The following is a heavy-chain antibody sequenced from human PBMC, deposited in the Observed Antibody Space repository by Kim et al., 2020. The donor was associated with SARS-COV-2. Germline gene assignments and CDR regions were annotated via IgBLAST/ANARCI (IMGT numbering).Heavy chain of an antibody. V-gene: IGHV4-31*03. D-gene: IGHD1-26*01. CDR3: ATREAAGGLDS. CDR1: GGSLSSGAYY. J-gene: IGHJ5*01. CDR2: IHDTGTS. Sequence: SETLSLTCSVSGGSLSSGAYYWSWIRQHPGKGLEWVGYIHDTGTSFYNPSLKSRVTISMDTSKNQISLKLTSVTVADTAVYFCATREAAGGLDSWGQGT.